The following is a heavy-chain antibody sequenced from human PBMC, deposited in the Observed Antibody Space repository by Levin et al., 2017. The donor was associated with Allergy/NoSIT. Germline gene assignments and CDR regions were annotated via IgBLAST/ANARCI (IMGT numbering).Heavy chain of an antibody. J-gene: IGHJ6*02. CDR1: GFTFSSYG. V-gene: IGHV3-33*01. Sequence: GGSLRLSCAASGFTFSSYGMHWVRQAPGKGLEWVAVIWYDGSNKYYADSVKGRFTISRDNSKNTLYLQMNSLRAEDTAVYYCARDIEDIVVVPAAKYYYYCMDVWGQGTTVTVSS. CDR3: ARDIEDIVVVPAAKYYYYCMDV. CDR2: IWYDGSNK. D-gene: IGHD2-2*01.